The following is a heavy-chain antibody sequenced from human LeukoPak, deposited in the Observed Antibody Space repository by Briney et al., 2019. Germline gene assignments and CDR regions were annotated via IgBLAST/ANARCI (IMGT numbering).Heavy chain of an antibody. Sequence: GGSLRLSCEASGFTFDAYAMHWVRQAPGKGLEWVSLINKDGSATYYADSVKGRFTISRDNSKNSLYLQMNSLRSEDTALYYCTTWAFYHSLDVWGQGTTVTVSS. J-gene: IGHJ6*02. CDR2: INKDGSAT. CDR1: GFTFDAYA. D-gene: IGHD1-26*01. V-gene: IGHV3-43*02. CDR3: TTWAFYHSLDV.